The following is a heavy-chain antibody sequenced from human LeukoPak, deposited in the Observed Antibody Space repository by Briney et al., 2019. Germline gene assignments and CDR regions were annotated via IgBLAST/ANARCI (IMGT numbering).Heavy chain of an antibody. CDR2: IKNAGIDT. CDR1: GFMFSNYY. D-gene: IGHD3-10*01. CDR3: ARGGYGHNMDV. Sequence: GGSLRLSCVGSGFMFSNYYMYWVRQAPGKGLVWVSRIKNAGIDTIYADSVKGRFTVSRDNAKNTVYLQMSSLRAEDTAVYYCARGGYGHNMDVWGEGTSVTVSS. V-gene: IGHV3-74*01. J-gene: IGHJ6*03.